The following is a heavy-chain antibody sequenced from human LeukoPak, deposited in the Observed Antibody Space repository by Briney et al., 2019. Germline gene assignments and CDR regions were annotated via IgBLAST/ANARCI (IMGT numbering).Heavy chain of an antibody. D-gene: IGHD3-10*01. J-gene: IGHJ4*02. CDR1: GFTFTNYA. CDR3: AKDYYGSGSYPQFDS. V-gene: IGHV3-23*01. Sequence: GGSLRLSCAASGFTFTNYAMSWVRQAPGKGLEWVSAVSGSGSSIYYADSVKGRFTISRDNSKNTLYLQMSSLRAEDTAIYYCAKDYYGSGSYPQFDSWGQGTLVTVSS. CDR2: VSGSGSSI.